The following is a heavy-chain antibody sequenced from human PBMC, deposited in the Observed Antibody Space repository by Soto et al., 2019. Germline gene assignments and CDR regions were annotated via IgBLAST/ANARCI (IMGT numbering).Heavy chain of an antibody. CDR2: ISVSGSST. D-gene: IGHD2-2*01. J-gene: IGHJ5*02. CDR1: GFTFSRYA. V-gene: IGHV3-23*01. CDR3: ARFNIVVVPAAMSALQNWFDP. Sequence: GSLRLSCAASGFTFSRYAMSWVRQAPGKGLEWVSAISVSGSSTYYADSVKGRFSISRDNSKNTLYLQMNSLRAEDTAVYYCARFNIVVVPAAMSALQNWFDPWGQGTLVTVSS.